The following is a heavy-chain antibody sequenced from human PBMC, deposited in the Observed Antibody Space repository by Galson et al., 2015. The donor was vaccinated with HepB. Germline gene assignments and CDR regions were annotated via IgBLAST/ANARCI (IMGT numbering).Heavy chain of an antibody. D-gene: IGHD2-2*01. CDR1: GFTFDDYG. Sequence: SLRLSCAASGFTFDDYGMSWVRQAPGKGLEWVSGINWNGGSTGYADSVKGRFTISRDNAKNSLYLQMNSLRAEDTALYHCARSRYCSSTSCETYWYFDLWGRGTLVTVSS. CDR3: ARSRYCSSTSCETYWYFDL. J-gene: IGHJ2*01. CDR2: INWNGGST. V-gene: IGHV3-20*01.